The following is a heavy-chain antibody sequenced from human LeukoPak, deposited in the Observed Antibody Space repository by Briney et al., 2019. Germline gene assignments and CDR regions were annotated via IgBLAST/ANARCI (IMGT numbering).Heavy chain of an antibody. CDR3: ARTYYYDSNGGNYFDY. CDR2: IYYSGST. V-gene: IGHV4-31*03. Sequence: SETLSLTCTVSGGSISSGGYYWSWIRQHPGKGLEWIGYIYYSGSTYYNPSLKSRVTISADTSKNQFSLKLSSVTAADTAVHYCARTYYYDSNGGNYFDYWGQGTLVTVSS. CDR1: GGSISSGGYY. D-gene: IGHD3-22*01. J-gene: IGHJ4*02.